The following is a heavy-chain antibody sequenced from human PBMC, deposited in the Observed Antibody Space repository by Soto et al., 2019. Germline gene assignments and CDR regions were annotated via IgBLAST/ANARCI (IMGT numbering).Heavy chain of an antibody. CDR2: INHSGST. J-gene: IGHJ4*02. CDR1: GGSFSGYY. Sequence: QVQLQQWGAGLLKPSETLSLTCAVYGGSFSGYYWSWIRQPPGKGLEWIGEINHSGSTNYNPSLKSRVTISGDTSKNQFSLKVSSVTAADTAVYYCARGFYYGSGSYYPDYWGQGTLATVSS. CDR3: ARGFYYGSGSYYPDY. V-gene: IGHV4-34*01. D-gene: IGHD3-10*01.